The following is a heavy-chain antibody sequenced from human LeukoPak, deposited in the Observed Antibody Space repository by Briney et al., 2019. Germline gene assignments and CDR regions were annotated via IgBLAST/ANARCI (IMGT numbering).Heavy chain of an antibody. J-gene: IGHJ4*02. CDR2: ISGSAFST. CDR1: GLTFSNYA. D-gene: IGHD3-10*01. V-gene: IGHV3-23*01. Sequence: PGGSLRLSCAASGLTFSNYAMSWVRQAPGTGLEWVSGISGSAFSTDYADSVKGRFTISRDNSRNTLYLQMNSLRGDDTAVYYCVKGLGVDDNWGQGTLVTVSS. CDR3: VKGLGVDDN.